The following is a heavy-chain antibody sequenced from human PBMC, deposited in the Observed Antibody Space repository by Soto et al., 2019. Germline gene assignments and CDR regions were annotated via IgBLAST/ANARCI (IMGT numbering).Heavy chain of an antibody. CDR3: AKDGYYDFWSGYYDY. J-gene: IGHJ4*02. CDR2: ISGSGGST. CDR1: VFTFSSYA. Sequence: RLSCAASVFTFSSYALSWVRQAPGKGLEWVSAISGSGGSTYYADSVKGRFTISRDNSKNTLYLQMNSLRAEDTAVYYCAKDGYYDFWSGYYDYWGQGTLVTVSS. D-gene: IGHD3-3*01. V-gene: IGHV3-23*01.